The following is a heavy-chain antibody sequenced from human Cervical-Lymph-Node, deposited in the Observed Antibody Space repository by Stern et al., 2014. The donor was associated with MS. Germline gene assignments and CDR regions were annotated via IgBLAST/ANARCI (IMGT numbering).Heavy chain of an antibody. V-gene: IGHV3-30-3*01. Sequence: VQLLESGGGVVQPGRSLSLSCVASGFTFSPSAMHWVRQAPGKGLEWVAFVSYDGTQRNSTDSVKARFTISRDNSKNTLYLHMNSLRDEDTAVYFCARGGRGVGLEYWGQGALVTVSS. D-gene: IGHD3-10*01. CDR2: VSYDGTQR. CDR3: ARGGRGVGLEY. CDR1: GFTFSPSA. J-gene: IGHJ4*02.